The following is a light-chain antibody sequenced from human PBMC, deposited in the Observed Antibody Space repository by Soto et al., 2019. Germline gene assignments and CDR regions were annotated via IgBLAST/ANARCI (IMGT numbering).Light chain of an antibody. J-gene: IGLJ1*01. Sequence: QSALTQPASVSGSPGQSITISCTGTSSDVGGYNYVSWYQQHPGKAPKLMIYDVSNRPSGVSSRFSGSKSGNTASLTISGLHAEDEDDYYCSSYTSSSTSFGTGTKVTVL. CDR1: SSDVGGYNY. V-gene: IGLV2-14*01. CDR3: SSYTSSSTS. CDR2: DVS.